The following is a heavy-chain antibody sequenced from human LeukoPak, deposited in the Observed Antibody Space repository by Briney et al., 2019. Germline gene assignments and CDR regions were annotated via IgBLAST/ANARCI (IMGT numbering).Heavy chain of an antibody. J-gene: IGHJ3*02. CDR1: GYTLTELS. D-gene: IGHD2-21*02. Sequence: ASVKVSCKVSGYTLTELSMHWVRQAPGKGLEWMGGFDPEDGETIYAQKFQGRVTMTEDTSTDTAYMELSSLRSEDTAVYYCAVAHCGGDCSPGRAFDIWGQGTMVTVSS. V-gene: IGHV1-24*01. CDR3: AVAHCGGDCSPGRAFDI. CDR2: FDPEDGET.